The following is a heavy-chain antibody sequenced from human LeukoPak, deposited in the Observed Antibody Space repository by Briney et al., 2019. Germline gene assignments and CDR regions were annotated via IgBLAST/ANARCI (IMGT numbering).Heavy chain of an antibody. Sequence: GASVTVACKASGYTFTGYYMHWVRQAPGQGLEWMGWINPNSGGTNYAQKFQGRVTMTRDTSISTAYMELSRLRSDDTAVYYSARVSHSSSWSLENYWGQGTLVTVSS. D-gene: IGHD6-13*01. CDR3: ARVSHSSSWSLENY. CDR1: GYTFTGYY. CDR2: INPNSGGT. V-gene: IGHV1-2*02. J-gene: IGHJ4*02.